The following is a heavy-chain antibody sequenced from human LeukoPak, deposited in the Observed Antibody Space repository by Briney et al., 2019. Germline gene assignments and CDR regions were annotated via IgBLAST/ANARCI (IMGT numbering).Heavy chain of an antibody. V-gene: IGHV4-39*01. Sequence: NPSETLSLTCTVSGGSISSSSYYWGWIRQPPGKGLEWSGSIYYSGSTYYNPSLKSRVTISVDTSKNQFSLKLSSVTAADTAVYYCARRGEVIAAAWGQGTLVTVSS. CDR2: IYYSGST. J-gene: IGHJ4*02. CDR3: ARRGEVIAAA. CDR1: GGSISSSSYY. D-gene: IGHD6-13*01.